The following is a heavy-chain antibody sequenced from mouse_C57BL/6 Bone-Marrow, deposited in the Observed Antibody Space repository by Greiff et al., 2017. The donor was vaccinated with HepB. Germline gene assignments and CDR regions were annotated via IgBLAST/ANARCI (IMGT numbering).Heavy chain of an antibody. CDR2: ISYDGSN. V-gene: IGHV3-6*01. J-gene: IGHJ1*03. Sequence: EVQLVESGPGLVKPSQSLSLTCSVTGYSITSGYYWNWIRQFPGNNLEWMGYISYDGSNNYNPSLKNRISITRDTSKNQFFLKLNSVTTEDTATYYCARVTQSYWYFDVWGTGTTVTVSS. CDR3: ARVTQSYWYFDV. CDR1: GYSITSGYY.